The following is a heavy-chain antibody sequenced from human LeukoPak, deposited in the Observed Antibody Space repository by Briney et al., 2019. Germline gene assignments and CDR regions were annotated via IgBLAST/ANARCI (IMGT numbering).Heavy chain of an antibody. CDR3: ASRSCSGGRCDSSYYHYYGMDV. J-gene: IGHJ6*02. CDR2: IIPIFGTA. Sequence: ASVKVSCKASGGTLNSFAISWLRQAPGQGLEWMGGIIPIFGTANYAQKFQGGVTITADESTNTAYVELSSLRSEDTAVYYCASRSCSGGRCDSSYYHYYGMDVWGQGTTVTVSS. V-gene: IGHV1-69*13. D-gene: IGHD2-15*01. CDR1: GGTLNSFA.